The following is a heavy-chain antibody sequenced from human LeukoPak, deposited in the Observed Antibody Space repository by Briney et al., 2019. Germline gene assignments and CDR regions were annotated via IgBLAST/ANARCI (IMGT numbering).Heavy chain of an antibody. D-gene: IGHD3-3*01. Sequence: GGSLRLSCAASGFDFSSNRMHWVRHAPGQGLVWVSRIKGDGISTNYADSVKGRFTISRDIAKNTLYLQMNSLRAEDTGVYYCAKDHYWSIDYWGRGTLVTVSS. V-gene: IGHV3-74*01. CDR1: GFDFSSNR. J-gene: IGHJ4*02. CDR2: IKGDGIST. CDR3: AKDHYWSIDY.